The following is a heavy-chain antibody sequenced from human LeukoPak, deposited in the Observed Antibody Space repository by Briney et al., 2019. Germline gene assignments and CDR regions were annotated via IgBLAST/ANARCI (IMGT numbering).Heavy chain of an antibody. D-gene: IGHD3-22*01. CDR1: GGSISSSSYY. Sequence: SETLSLTCTVSGGSISSSSYYWGWIRQPPGKGLEWIGSIYYSGSTYYNPSLKSRVTISVDTSKNQFSLKLSSVTAADTAVYYCARHLYYYDSSGELGFQHWGQGTLVTVSS. CDR2: IYYSGST. V-gene: IGHV4-39*01. J-gene: IGHJ1*01. CDR3: ARHLYYYDSSGELGFQH.